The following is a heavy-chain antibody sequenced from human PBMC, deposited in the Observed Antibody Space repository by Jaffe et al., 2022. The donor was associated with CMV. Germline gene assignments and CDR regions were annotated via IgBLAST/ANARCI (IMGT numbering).Heavy chain of an antibody. V-gene: IGHV2-5*01. Sequence: QITLKESGPTLVKPTQTLTLTCTFSGFSLSTSGVGVGWIRQPPGKALEWLALIYWNDDKRYSPSLKSRLTITKDTSKNQVVLTMTNMDPVDTATYYCAHKGYSYGLEPYYFDYWGQGTLVTVSS. CDR2: IYWNDDK. J-gene: IGHJ4*02. CDR1: GFSLSTSGVG. D-gene: IGHD5-18*01. CDR3: AHKGYSYGLEPYYFDY.